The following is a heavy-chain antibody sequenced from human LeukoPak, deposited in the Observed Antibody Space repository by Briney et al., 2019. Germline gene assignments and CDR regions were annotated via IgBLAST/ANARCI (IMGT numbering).Heavy chain of an antibody. Sequence: SETLSLTCTVSGGSIRSYYWSWIRQPAEKGLEWIGRIYISGSTNYNPSLKSRVTMSVDTSKNQFSLKLSSVTAADTAMHYCARAPEFSSGWLLDYWGQGTLVTVSS. CDR3: ARAPEFSSGWLLDY. V-gene: IGHV4-4*07. CDR1: GGSIRSYY. J-gene: IGHJ4*02. CDR2: IYISGST. D-gene: IGHD6-19*01.